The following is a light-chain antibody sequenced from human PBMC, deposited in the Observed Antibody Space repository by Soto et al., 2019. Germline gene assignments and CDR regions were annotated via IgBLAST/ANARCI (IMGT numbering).Light chain of an antibody. CDR1: SGHSSYI. CDR3: ETWDSNPHVV. Sequence: QPVLTQSSSASASLGSSVKLTCTLSSGHSSYIIAWHQQQPGKAPRYLMKLEGSGSYNKGSGVPDRFSGSSSGADRYLTISNLRSEDEADYYCETWDSNPHVVFGVGTKLTVL. J-gene: IGLJ2*01. CDR2: LEGSGSY. V-gene: IGLV4-60*03.